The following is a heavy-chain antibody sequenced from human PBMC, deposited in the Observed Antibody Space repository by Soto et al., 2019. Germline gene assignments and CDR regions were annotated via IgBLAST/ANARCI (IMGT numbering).Heavy chain of an antibody. CDR3: ARAIQSYCDTSAQSAWFDP. Sequence: QVQLVQSGAEVKKPGSSVKVSCKTSGGTFGSYAISWVRQAPGQGLEWMGGIIPIFSTPNYAQKFQGRVTITADESTSTAYMELSSLRSEDTAVYYCARAIQSYCDTSAQSAWFDPWGQGTLVTVSS. CDR2: IIPIFSTP. D-gene: IGHD3-22*01. CDR1: GGTFGSYA. J-gene: IGHJ5*02. V-gene: IGHV1-69*12.